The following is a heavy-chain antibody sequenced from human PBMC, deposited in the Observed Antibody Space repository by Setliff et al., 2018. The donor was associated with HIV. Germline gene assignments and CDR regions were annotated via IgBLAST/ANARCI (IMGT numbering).Heavy chain of an antibody. CDR3: ARGLTRGGYYYYFYMDV. CDR2: IYTSGST. Sequence: SLTCTVSGDSISTYYWSWIRQPPGKGLEWIGYIYTSGSTNYNPSLKSRVTISKDTSKNHFSLKLTSVTAADTAVYYCARGLTRGGYYYYFYMDVWGKGTTVTVSS. CDR1: GDSISTYY. V-gene: IGHV4-4*08. D-gene: IGHD7-27*01. J-gene: IGHJ6*03.